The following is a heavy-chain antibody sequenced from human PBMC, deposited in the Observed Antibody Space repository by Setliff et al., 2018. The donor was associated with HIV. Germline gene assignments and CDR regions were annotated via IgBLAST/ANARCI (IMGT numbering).Heavy chain of an antibody. CDR3: ARHRDSSGWYGDYYYYMDV. CDR2: FYTSGST. D-gene: IGHD6-19*01. V-gene: IGHV4-4*07. CDR1: GGSINTYY. Sequence: SETLSLTCTVSGGSINTYYWSWIRQPAGKGLEWIGRFYTSGSTNYNPSLKSRVTMSVDTSKNQFSLKLSSVTAADTAVYYCARHRDSSGWYGDYYYYMDVWGKGTTVTVSS. J-gene: IGHJ6*03.